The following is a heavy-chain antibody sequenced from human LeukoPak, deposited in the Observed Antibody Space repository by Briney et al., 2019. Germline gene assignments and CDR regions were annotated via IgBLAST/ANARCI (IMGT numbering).Heavy chain of an antibody. CDR1: GFTFSSYG. CDR2: IRYDGSNK. D-gene: IGHD3-22*01. J-gene: IGHJ4*02. V-gene: IGHV3-30*02. CDR3: AKDEAPGYDSSGYYD. Sequence: GGSLRLSCAASGFTFSSYGMHWVRQAPGKGLEWVAFIRYDGSNKYYADSVKGRFTISRDNSKNTLYLQMNSLRAEDTAVYYCAKDEAPGYDSSGYYDWGQGTPVTVSS.